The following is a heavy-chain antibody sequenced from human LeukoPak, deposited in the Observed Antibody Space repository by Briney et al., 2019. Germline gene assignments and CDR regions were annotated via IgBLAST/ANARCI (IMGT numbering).Heavy chain of an antibody. J-gene: IGHJ4*02. V-gene: IGHV1-2*02. D-gene: IGHD2-15*01. CDR3: ARGSLVVVVAATPGGY. CDR2: INPNSGGT. Sequence: ASVKVSCKASGYTFTGYYMHWVRQAPGQGLEWRGWINPNSGGTNYAQKFQGRVTMTRDTSISTAYMELSRLRSDDTAVYYCARGSLVVVVAATPGGYWGQGTLVTVSS. CDR1: GYTFTGYY.